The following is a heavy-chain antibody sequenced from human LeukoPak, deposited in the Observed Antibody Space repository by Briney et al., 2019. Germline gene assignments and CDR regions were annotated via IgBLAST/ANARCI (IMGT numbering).Heavy chain of an antibody. D-gene: IGHD5-24*01. CDR2: IIPILGIA. CDR3: ARVRDGYNDAFDI. CDR1: GGTFSSYA. V-gene: IGHV1-69*04. J-gene: IGHJ3*02. Sequence: SVKVSCKASGGTFSSYAISWVRQAPGQGLEWMGRIIPILGIANYAQKFQGRVTITADKSTSTAYMELSSLRSEDTAVYYCARVRDGYNDAFDIWGQGTMVTVSS.